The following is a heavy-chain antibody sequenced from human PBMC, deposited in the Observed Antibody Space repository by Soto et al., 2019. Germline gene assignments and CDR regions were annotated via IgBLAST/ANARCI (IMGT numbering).Heavy chain of an antibody. CDR1: GGTFSSYT. CDR3: ARASYGDYPFDY. V-gene: IGHV1-69*02. Sequence: QVQLVQSGAEVKKPGSSVKVSCKASGGTFSSYTITWVQQAPEQGLEWMGRIIPILGIANYAQKFQGRVTITADKSTSTAYMELSSLRSEDTAVYYCARASYGDYPFDYWGQGTLVTVSS. J-gene: IGHJ4*02. CDR2: IIPILGIA. D-gene: IGHD4-17*01.